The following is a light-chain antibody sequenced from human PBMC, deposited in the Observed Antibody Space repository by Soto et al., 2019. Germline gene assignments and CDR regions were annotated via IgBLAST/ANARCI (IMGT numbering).Light chain of an antibody. V-gene: IGKV1-5*03. CDR1: QTISSW. CDR2: KAS. J-gene: IGKJ1*01. Sequence: DIQMTQSPSTLSGSVGDRVTITCRASQTISSWLAWYQQKPGKAPKLLIYKASTLKSGVPSRFSGSASGTEFTLTISSLQPDDFATYYCQQYKRYWTFGQGTKVDI. CDR3: QQYKRYWT.